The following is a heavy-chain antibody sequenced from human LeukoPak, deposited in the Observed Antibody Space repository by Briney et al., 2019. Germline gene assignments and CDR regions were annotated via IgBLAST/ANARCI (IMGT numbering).Heavy chain of an antibody. Sequence: SETLSLTCTVSGGSISSYYWSWIRQPPGKGLEWIGYIYYSGSTNYNPSLKSRATISVDTSKNQFSLKLSSVTAADTAVYYCARGYSSGWYVNWFDPWGQGTLVTVSS. CDR1: GGSISSYY. D-gene: IGHD6-19*01. J-gene: IGHJ5*02. V-gene: IGHV4-59*01. CDR2: IYYSGST. CDR3: ARGYSSGWYVNWFDP.